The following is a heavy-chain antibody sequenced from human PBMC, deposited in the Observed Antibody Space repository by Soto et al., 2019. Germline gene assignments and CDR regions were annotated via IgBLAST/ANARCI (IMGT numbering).Heavy chain of an antibody. D-gene: IGHD6-13*01. CDR2: VSYDGNNK. CDR1: GFTFSSYG. V-gene: IGHV3-30*18. J-gene: IGHJ6*02. CDR3: AKDLGQQLVLNYGMDV. Sequence: QVQLVESGGGVVQPGTSLRLSCAPSGFTFSSYGMYWVRQAPGKGLAWVAVVSYDGNNKYYADSVKGRFTISRDNAKNMLYLQMISLRPDDTAVYYCAKDLGQQLVLNYGMDVWGQGTTVTVSS.